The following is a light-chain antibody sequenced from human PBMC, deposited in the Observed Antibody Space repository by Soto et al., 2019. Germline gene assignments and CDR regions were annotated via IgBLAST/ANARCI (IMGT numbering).Light chain of an antibody. V-gene: IGKV1-39*01. CDR2: AAS. J-gene: IGKJ1*01. CDR3: QQSYSTPRT. Sequence: IQMTQSPSSLSASVGDRVTITCRASQSISSYLSWYQQKPGTAPKLLIYAASSLQSGVPSRFSGSGSGTDFTLTISSLQPEDFATYFCQQSYSTPRTFGQGTKVEIK. CDR1: QSISSY.